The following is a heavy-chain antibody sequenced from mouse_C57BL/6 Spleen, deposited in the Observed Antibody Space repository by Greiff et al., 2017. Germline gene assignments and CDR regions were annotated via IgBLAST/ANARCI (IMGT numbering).Heavy chain of an antibody. CDR2: ISSGGSYT. J-gene: IGHJ3*01. CDR3: ARQGTTVKTWFAY. CDR1: GFTFSSYG. V-gene: IGHV5-6*01. D-gene: IGHD1-1*01. Sequence: VQLKQSGGDLVKPGGSLKLSCAASGFTFSSYGMSWVRQTPDKRLEWVATISSGGSYTYYPDSVKGRFTISRDNAKNTLYLQMSSLKSEDTAMYYCARQGTTVKTWFAYWGQGTLVTVSA.